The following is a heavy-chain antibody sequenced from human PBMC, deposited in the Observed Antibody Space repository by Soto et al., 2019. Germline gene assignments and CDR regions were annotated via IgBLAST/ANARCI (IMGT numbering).Heavy chain of an antibody. CDR2: ISGSGGST. Sequence: GGSLRLSCAASGFTFSSYAMSWVRQAPGKGLEWVSAISGSGGSTYYADSVKGRFTISRDNSKNTLYLQMNSLRAEDMAVYYCDGAYCGGDCQYYYYYGMDVWGQGTTVTVSS. D-gene: IGHD2-21*02. V-gene: IGHV3-23*01. J-gene: IGHJ6*02. CDR1: GFTFSSYA. CDR3: DGAYCGGDCQYYYYYGMDV.